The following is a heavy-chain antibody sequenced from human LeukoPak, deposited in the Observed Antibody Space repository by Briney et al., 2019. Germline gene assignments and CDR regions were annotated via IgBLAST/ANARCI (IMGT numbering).Heavy chain of an antibody. CDR2: IIPMFRTV. CDR1: GGTFSRYA. J-gene: IGHJ4*02. Sequence: SVKVSCKASGGTFSRYAISWVRQAPGQGLEWMGGIIPMFRTVNYAQKFQGRVTITADESTSTAYMELTSLRSEDTAVYYCARDATLYDSRAYYYLWWGQGTLVTVSA. V-gene: IGHV1-69*13. D-gene: IGHD3-22*01. CDR3: ARDATLYDSRAYYYLW.